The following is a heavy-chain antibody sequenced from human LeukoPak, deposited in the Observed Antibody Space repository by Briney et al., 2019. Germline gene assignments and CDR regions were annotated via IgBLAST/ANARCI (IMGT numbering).Heavy chain of an antibody. CDR3: ARLPTVTPEATLFDQ. Sequence: KRGESLKISCKGSGYRFTSYWIGWVRQMPGKGLEWMGIIYPGDSDTRYSPSFQGQVTISADKSISTAFLQWSSPKASDTAMYYCARLPTVTPEATLFDQWGQGTLVTVSS. D-gene: IGHD4-17*01. CDR2: IYPGDSDT. J-gene: IGHJ4*02. CDR1: GYRFTSYW. V-gene: IGHV5-51*01.